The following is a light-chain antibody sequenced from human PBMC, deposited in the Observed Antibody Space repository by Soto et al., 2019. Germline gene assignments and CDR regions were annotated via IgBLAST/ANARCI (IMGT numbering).Light chain of an antibody. CDR1: ASDVGDYNF. CDR2: DVS. Sequence: QSALTQPRSVSGSPGQSVTVSCSGTASDVGDYNFVSWYQHHPGKAPHLVIYDVSKRPSGVPDRFSGSKSGNTASLSISGLQPEDEGDYFCCSYAGTFNFYVFGTGTKLTVL. CDR3: CSYAGTFNFYV. J-gene: IGLJ1*01. V-gene: IGLV2-11*01.